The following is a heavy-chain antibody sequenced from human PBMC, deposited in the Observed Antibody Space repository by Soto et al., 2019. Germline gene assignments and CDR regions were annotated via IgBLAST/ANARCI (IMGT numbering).Heavy chain of an antibody. J-gene: IGHJ4*02. CDR3: ASDDWLSRRVVAATDY. D-gene: IGHD2-15*01. CDR2: ISSSSSTI. V-gene: IGHV3-48*02. Sequence: PGGSLRLCCAASGFTFSSYSMNWVRQAPGKGREWVSYISSSSSTIYYADSVKGRFTISRDNAKNSLYLQMNSLRDEDTAVYYCASDDWLSRRVVAATDYWGQGTLVTVSS. CDR1: GFTFSSYS.